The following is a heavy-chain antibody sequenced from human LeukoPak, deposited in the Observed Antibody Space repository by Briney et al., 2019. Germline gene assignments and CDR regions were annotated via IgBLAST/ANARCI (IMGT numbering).Heavy chain of an antibody. Sequence: GGSLRLSCAASGFAFSSYGMSWVRQAPGKGLEWVSAISGSGGSTYYADSVKGRFTISRDNSKNTLYPQMNSLRAEDTAVYYCAKGTTYQLLPDYWGQGTLVTVSS. CDR3: AKGTTYQLLPDY. CDR2: ISGSGGST. V-gene: IGHV3-23*01. CDR1: GFAFSSYG. D-gene: IGHD2-2*01. J-gene: IGHJ4*02.